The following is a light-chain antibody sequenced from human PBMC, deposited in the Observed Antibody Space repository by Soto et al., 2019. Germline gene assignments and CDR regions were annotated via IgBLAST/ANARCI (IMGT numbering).Light chain of an antibody. J-gene: IGKJ1*01. Sequence: EIVMTQSPATLSVSPGERATLSCRASQSVSSNLAWYQQKPGQAPRLLIYGVSTRATGIPARFSGSGSGTEFTLTISSLQSEDFAVYYCLQYNNWPSFGQGTKVDIK. CDR1: QSVSSN. CDR2: GVS. CDR3: LQYNNWPS. V-gene: IGKV3-15*01.